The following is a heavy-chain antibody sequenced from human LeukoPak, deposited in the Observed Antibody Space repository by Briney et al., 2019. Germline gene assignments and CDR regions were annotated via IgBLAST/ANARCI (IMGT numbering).Heavy chain of an antibody. CDR2: ITNDGSST. J-gene: IGHJ4*02. V-gene: IGHV3-74*01. D-gene: IGHD4-23*01. Sequence: GGSLRLSCAASGLTFSSHWMHWVRQAPGKGLVWVSRITNDGSSTTYADSVKGRFTISRDNSKDTLYLQMNSLRVEDTAVYYCARSQIRWAFDYWGQGILVTVSS. CDR1: GLTFSSHW. CDR3: ARSQIRWAFDY.